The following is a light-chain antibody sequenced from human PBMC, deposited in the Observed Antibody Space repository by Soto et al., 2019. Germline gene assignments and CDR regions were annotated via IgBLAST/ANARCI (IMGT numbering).Light chain of an antibody. CDR1: QSVSSY. V-gene: IGKV3-11*01. J-gene: IGKJ4*01. CDR2: GAS. Sequence: EIVLTQSPATLSLSPGERATLSCRASQSVSSYLAWYQKKPGQAPRLLIYGASNRATGIPARFGGSGSGTDFTLTISSLEPEDFAVYYCHQRSVWPLTFGGGTTVEIK. CDR3: HQRSVWPLT.